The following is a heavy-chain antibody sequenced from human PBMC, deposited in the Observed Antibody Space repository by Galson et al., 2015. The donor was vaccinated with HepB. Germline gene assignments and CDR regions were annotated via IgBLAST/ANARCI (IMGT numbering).Heavy chain of an antibody. CDR3: VRSGDFSGYSSR. Sequence: SLRLSCAASGFTFSDSAIHWVRQASGRGPEWIGHIRSKATNYAALYVPSLKGRFTISRDDSKNIAYLHMRSLKTDDTAVYYCVRSGDFSGYSSRWGQGTLVTVSS. CDR2: IRSKATNYAA. CDR1: GFTFSDSA. J-gene: IGHJ4*02. V-gene: IGHV3-73*01. D-gene: IGHD6-13*01.